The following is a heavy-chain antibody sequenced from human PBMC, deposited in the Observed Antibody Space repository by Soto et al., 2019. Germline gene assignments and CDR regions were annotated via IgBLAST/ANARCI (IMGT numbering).Heavy chain of an antibody. D-gene: IGHD7-27*01. CDR1: GYTFTSYG. J-gene: IGHJ5*02. Sequence: ASVKVSCKASGYTFTSYGISCVRQAPGQGLEWMGWISAYNGNTNYAQKFQGRVTMTTDTSTSTAYMELNNLTVEDTAVYYCAKENWANPESWGQGTLVTVSS. CDR3: AKENWANPES. V-gene: IGHV1-18*01. CDR2: ISAYNGNT.